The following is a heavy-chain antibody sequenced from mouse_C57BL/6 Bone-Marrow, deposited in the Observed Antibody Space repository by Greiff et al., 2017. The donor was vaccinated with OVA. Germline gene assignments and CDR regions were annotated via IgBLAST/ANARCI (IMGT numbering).Heavy chain of an antibody. CDR1: GFNIKDDY. CDR3: TTRGWLRAMDY. Sequence: VQLQQSGAELVRPGASVKLSCTASGFNIKDDYMHWVKQRPEQGLEWIGWIDPENGDTEYASKFQGKATITADTSSNTAYLQLSSLTSEDTAVYYCTTRGWLRAMDYWGQGTSVTVSS. V-gene: IGHV14-4*01. D-gene: IGHD2-3*01. J-gene: IGHJ4*01. CDR2: IDPENGDT.